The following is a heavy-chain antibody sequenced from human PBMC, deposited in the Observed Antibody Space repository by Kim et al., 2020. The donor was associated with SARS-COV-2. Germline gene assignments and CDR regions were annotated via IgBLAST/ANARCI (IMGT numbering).Heavy chain of an antibody. Sequence: GGSLRLSCAASGFTFSNSPMSWVRQAPGKGLEWVSTIDGRGSTTYYPGSVKGRFTISRDNSKNTLYLQMNNLRADDTAVYFCSKSGRLDYWGQGTLVTVSS. CDR2: IDGRGSTT. CDR1: GFTFSNSP. V-gene: IGHV3-23*01. J-gene: IGHJ4*02. D-gene: IGHD5-12*01. CDR3: SKSGRLDY.